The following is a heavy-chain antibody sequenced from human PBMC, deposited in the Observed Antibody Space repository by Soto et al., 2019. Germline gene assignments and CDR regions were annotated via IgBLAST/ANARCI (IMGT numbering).Heavy chain of an antibody. CDR2: ISGTSETI. CDR3: ATGYCRSDNCHFTH. D-gene: IGHD2-2*03. Sequence: DVQLVESGGGLVKPGGSLRLSCAASGFNFHTYTMTWVRQAPGKGLEWVSYISGTSETIFYADSVKGRFTISRDNAKNSLYLQQTSLRDEETAVYYCATGYCRSDNCHFTHWGEGTLVTVSS. J-gene: IGHJ4*02. V-gene: IGHV3-48*02. CDR1: GFNFHTYT.